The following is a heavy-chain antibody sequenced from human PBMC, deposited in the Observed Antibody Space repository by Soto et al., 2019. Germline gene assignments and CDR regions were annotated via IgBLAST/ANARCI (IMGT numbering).Heavy chain of an antibody. Sequence: QVQLQESGPGLVKPSQTLSLTCTVSGGSISSDAYYWTWIRQHPGKGLEWIGYISNSGNTYYNPSLKGRVTISVDTSKGQFSLNLSSVTAAETAIYYCAMAERRSGRRGGENAWGQGTLVTVSS. V-gene: IGHV4-31*03. CDR3: AMAERRSGRRGGENA. J-gene: IGHJ4*02. D-gene: IGHD3-10*01. CDR1: GGSISSDAYY. CDR2: ISNSGNT.